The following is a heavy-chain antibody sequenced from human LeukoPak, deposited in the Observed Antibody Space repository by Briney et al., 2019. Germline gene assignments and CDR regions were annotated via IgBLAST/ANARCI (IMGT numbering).Heavy chain of an antibody. D-gene: IGHD6-13*01. J-gene: IGHJ4*02. CDR2: ISYDGSNK. Sequence: GGSLRLSCAASGFTFSSYAMHWVRQAPGKGLEWVAVISYDGSNKYYADSVKGRFTISRDNSKNTLYLQMNSLRAEDTAVYYCAREWSSSWYYFDYWGQGTLVTVSS. V-gene: IGHV3-30-3*01. CDR3: AREWSSSWYYFDY. CDR1: GFTFSSYA.